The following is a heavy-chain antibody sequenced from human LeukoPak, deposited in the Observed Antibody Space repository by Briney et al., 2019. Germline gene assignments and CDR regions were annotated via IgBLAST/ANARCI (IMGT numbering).Heavy chain of an antibody. J-gene: IGHJ3*02. D-gene: IGHD2-15*01. CDR2: IYYSGST. V-gene: IGHV4-59*01. Sequence: PSETLSLTCTVPGGSISGYYWSSIPQPPRKGLEWIEYIYYSGSTNYNPSLKSRVTISVDTSKNQFSLKLSSVTAADTAVYYCARNYCSGGYCGTFDIWGQGTMVTVSS. CDR3: ARNYCSGGYCGTFDI. CDR1: GGSISGYY.